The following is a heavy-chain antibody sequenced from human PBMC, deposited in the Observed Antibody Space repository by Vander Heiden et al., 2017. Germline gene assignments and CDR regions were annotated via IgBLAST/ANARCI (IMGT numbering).Heavy chain of an antibody. Sequence: QVQLVESGGGVVQPGRSLRLSCAASGFTFRRYGLHWVRQAPGKGLEWVAVISYDGSNEYYGDSVKGRFTISRDNSKNTLYLQMNSLRAEDTAVYYCAKAPTTVATHGAFDIWGQGTMVTVSS. V-gene: IGHV3-30*18. J-gene: IGHJ3*02. CDR2: ISYDGSNE. CDR1: GFTFRRYG. D-gene: IGHD4-17*01. CDR3: AKAPTTVATHGAFDI.